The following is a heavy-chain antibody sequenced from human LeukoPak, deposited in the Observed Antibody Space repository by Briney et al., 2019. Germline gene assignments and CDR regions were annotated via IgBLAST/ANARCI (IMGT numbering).Heavy chain of an antibody. J-gene: IGHJ4*02. CDR2: ISNSGSTI. CDR3: ASGSSAWYRSVAY. V-gene: IGHV3-11*01. Sequence: GGSLRLSCAASGFTFSDYYMSWIRQAPGKGLEWVSYISNSGSTIYYADSVKGRFTISGDNAKNSLSLHMNSLRAEDTAVYYCASGSSAWYRSVAYWGQGTLVTVSS. D-gene: IGHD6-19*01. CDR1: GFTFSDYY.